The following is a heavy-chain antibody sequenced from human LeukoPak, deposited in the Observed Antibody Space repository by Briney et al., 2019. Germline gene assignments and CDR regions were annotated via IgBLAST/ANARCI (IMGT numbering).Heavy chain of an antibody. J-gene: IGHJ4*02. CDR1: GFTFTSMA. D-gene: IGHD3-10*01. CDR3: AKYSGGHDY. Sequence: GGSLSLSCEASGFTFTSMAMSWVGKPPGKGLEWVSAISGSGGSTYYADSVKGRFTISRDNSKNTLYLQMNSLRAEDTAVYYCAKYSGGHDYWGQGTLVTVSS. V-gene: IGHV3-23*01. CDR2: ISGSGGST.